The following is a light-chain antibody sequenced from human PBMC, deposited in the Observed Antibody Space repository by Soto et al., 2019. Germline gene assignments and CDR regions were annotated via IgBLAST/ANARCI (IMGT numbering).Light chain of an antibody. CDR3: SSYTYSSTLGVV. V-gene: IGLV2-14*01. J-gene: IGLJ2*01. Sequence: QSVLTQPASVSGSPGQSITISCTGTSSDVGGYNYVSWYQQHPGKAPKLMIYEVSNRPSGVSTRFSGSKSGNTASLTISGLQAEDEADYYCSSYTYSSTLGVVFGGGTKLPVL. CDR1: SSDVGGYNY. CDR2: EVS.